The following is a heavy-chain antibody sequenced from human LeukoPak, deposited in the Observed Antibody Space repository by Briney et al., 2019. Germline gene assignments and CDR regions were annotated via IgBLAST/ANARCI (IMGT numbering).Heavy chain of an antibody. CDR2: TYYRSNWYN. CDR1: GDSVSSNSAA. J-gene: IGHJ3*02. Sequence: SQTLSLTCAISGDSVSSNSAAWSWIRQSPSRGLEWLGRTYYRSNWYNDYAGVVKSRITINPDTSKNQFFLQLNSLTPEDTAVYYCARGAVGQHRSKGDAFDIWGQGTMVTVSS. V-gene: IGHV6-1*01. D-gene: IGHD1-1*01. CDR3: ARGAVGQHRSKGDAFDI.